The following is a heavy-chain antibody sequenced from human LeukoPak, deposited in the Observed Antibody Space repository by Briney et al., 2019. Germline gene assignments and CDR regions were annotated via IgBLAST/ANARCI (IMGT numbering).Heavy chain of an antibody. V-gene: IGHV3-23*01. CDR3: AKAISVGATTDAAD. J-gene: IGHJ4*02. CDR1: GFTVSGNY. D-gene: IGHD1-26*01. Sequence: PRGSLRLSCAASGFTVSGNYMSWVRQAPGKGLEWVSAISGSGGSTYYADSVKGRFTISRDNSKNTLYLQMNSLRAEDTAVYYCAKAISVGATTDAADWGQGTLVTVSS. CDR2: ISGSGGST.